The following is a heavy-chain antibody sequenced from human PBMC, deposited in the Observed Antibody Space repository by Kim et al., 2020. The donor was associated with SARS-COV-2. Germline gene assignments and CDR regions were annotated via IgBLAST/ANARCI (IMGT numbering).Heavy chain of an antibody. CDR2: A. CDR3: ARREGSTWSLDY. V-gene: IGHV5-10-1*04. J-gene: IGHJ4*02. Sequence: ANSSPSFQGQVTMSADKSISAAYLQWSSLKASDTAIYYCARREGSTWSLDYWGQGTLVTVSS. D-gene: IGHD6-13*01.